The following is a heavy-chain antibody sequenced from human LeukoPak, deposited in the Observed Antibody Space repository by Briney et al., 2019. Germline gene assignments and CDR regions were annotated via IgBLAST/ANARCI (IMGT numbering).Heavy chain of an antibody. Sequence: GESLKISCKGSGYSFTNYWIAWVRQMPGNGLEWMGIIYPGDSDTRYSPSFQGQVIISADKSSSTAYLHWSSLKASDTAKYYCARRARDWYFDLWGRGTLVSVSS. CDR3: ARRARDWYFDL. CDR1: GYSFTNYW. V-gene: IGHV5-51*01. J-gene: IGHJ2*01. CDR2: IYPGDSDT.